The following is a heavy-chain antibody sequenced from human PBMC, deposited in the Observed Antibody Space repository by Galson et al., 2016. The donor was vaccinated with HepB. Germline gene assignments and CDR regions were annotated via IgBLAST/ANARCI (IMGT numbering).Heavy chain of an antibody. CDR3: AKGGMGDAFDM. CDR2: ISGGGGTT. Sequence: SLRLSCAASTFTFRNYGMSWVRQAPGKGLEWVSVISGGGGTTYYADSVKGRFTISRDNSKNTLYVQMNSLRVEDTAVYYCAKGGMGDAFDMWGQGTMVPVSS. CDR1: TFTFRNYG. V-gene: IGHV3-23*01. D-gene: IGHD3-16*01. J-gene: IGHJ3*02.